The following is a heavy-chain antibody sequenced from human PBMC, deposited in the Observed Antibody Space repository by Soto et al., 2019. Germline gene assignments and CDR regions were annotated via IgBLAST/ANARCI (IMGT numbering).Heavy chain of an antibody. D-gene: IGHD3-16*01. CDR2: ISSDGRTQ. CDR1: GITFSNYA. Sequence: QVQLVESGGGEVQPERSLRLSCVASGITFSNYAMHWVCQAPGKGLEWVAVISSDGRTQYYADSVKGRFTISRDNSKNTLYLQMNSLRVEDTAVYYCARGVGELPRYFDYWGQGTLVTVSS. V-gene: IGHV3-30*04. J-gene: IGHJ4*02. CDR3: ARGVGELPRYFDY.